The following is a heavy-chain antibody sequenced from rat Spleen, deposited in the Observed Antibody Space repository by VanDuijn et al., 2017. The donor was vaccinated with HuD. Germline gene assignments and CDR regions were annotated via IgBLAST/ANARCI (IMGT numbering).Heavy chain of an antibody. D-gene: IGHD1-4*01. Sequence: EVQLVESGGGIVQPGRSMKLSCVASGLTFSNYGMAWVRQAPRKGLEWVAYISNDGGSTYYRDTVKGRFTISRDNAKSTLYLQMDSLRSEDTATYYCARVGTRVSRFAYWGQGTLVTVSS. J-gene: IGHJ3*01. CDR1: GLTFSNYG. V-gene: IGHV5-25*01. CDR2: ISNDGGST. CDR3: ARVGTRVSRFAY.